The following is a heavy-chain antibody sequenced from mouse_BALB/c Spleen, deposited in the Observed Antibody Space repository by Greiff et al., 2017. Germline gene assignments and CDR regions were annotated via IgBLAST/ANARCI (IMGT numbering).Heavy chain of an antibody. V-gene: IGHV5-12-1*01. CDR2: ISSGGGST. D-gene: IGHD2-12*01. J-gene: IGHJ4*01. Sequence: EVQRVESGGGLVKPGGSLKLSCAASGFAFSSYDMSWVRQTPEKRLEWVAYISSGGGSTYYPDTVKGRFTISRDNAKNTLYLQMSSLKSEDTAMYYCARFTNYYAMDYWGQGTSVTVSS. CDR3: ARFTNYYAMDY. CDR1: GFAFSSYD.